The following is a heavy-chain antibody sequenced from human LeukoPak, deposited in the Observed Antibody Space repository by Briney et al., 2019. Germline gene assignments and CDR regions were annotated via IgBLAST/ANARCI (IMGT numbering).Heavy chain of an antibody. Sequence: PGRSLRHSCAASGFTFSSYGMHWVRQAPGKGLEWVAVISYDGSNKYYADSVKGRFTISRDNAKNSLYLQMNSLRAEDTAVYYCARDFVVGYYYGMDVWGQGTTVTVSS. CDR1: GFTFSSYG. V-gene: IGHV3-30*03. CDR3: ARDFVVGYYYGMDV. D-gene: IGHD2-21*01. J-gene: IGHJ6*02. CDR2: ISYDGSNK.